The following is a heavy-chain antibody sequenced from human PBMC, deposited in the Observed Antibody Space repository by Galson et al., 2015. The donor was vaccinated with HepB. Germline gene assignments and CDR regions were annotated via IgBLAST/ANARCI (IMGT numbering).Heavy chain of an antibody. J-gene: IGHJ4*02. CDR2: IYSGGST. D-gene: IGHD3-22*01. V-gene: IGHV3-53*01. CDR1: GFTVSSNY. Sequence: SLRLSCAASGFTVSSNYMSWVRQAPGKGLEWVSVIYSGGSTYYADPVKGRFTISRDNSKNTLYLQMHSLRAEDTAVYYCARDLRGYYDSSGYYRPIWGQGTLVTVSS. CDR3: ARDLRGYYDSSGYYRPI.